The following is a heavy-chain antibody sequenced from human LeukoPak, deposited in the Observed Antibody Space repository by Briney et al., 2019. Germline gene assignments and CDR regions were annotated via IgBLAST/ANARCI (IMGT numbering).Heavy chain of an antibody. CDR2: INPNSGGT. Sequence: GASVKVSCKASGYTFTGYYMHWVRQAPGQGLEWMGWINPNSGGTNYAQKFQGRVTMPRDTSISTAYMELSRLRSDDTAVYYCARDIRYCSSTSCYIQANWFDPWGQGTLVTVSS. V-gene: IGHV1-2*02. J-gene: IGHJ5*02. CDR3: ARDIRYCSSTSCYIQANWFDP. CDR1: GYTFTGYY. D-gene: IGHD2-2*02.